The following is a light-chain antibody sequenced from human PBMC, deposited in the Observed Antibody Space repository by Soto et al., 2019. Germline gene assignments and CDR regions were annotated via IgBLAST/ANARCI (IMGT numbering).Light chain of an antibody. CDR1: QSVLYSSNNKNY. Sequence: DIVMTQSPDSLAVSLGERATINCKSSQSVLYSSNNKNYLAWYQQKPGQPPKLLIYWASTRESGVPDRVSGSGSVTDFTLPISSLQAEDVEVYYCQQYYSTPLTFGGGTKVEIK. J-gene: IGKJ4*02. V-gene: IGKV4-1*01. CDR3: QQYYSTPLT. CDR2: WAS.